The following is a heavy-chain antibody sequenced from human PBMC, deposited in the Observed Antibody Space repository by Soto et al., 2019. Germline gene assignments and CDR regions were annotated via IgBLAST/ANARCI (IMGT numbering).Heavy chain of an antibody. CDR3: AKDFAITMIVVVKSPIDY. J-gene: IGHJ4*02. CDR2: ISYDGSNK. D-gene: IGHD3-22*01. CDR1: GFTFSSYG. Sequence: QVQLVESGGGVVQPGRSLRLSCAASGFTFSSYGMHWVGQAPGKGLEWVAVISYDGSNKYYVDSVKGRFTISRDNSKNTLYLQMNSLRAEDTAVYYCAKDFAITMIVVVKSPIDYWGQGTLVTVSS. V-gene: IGHV3-30*18.